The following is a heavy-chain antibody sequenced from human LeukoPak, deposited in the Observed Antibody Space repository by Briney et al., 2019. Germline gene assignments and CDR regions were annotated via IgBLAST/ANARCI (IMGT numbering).Heavy chain of an antibody. J-gene: IGHJ4*02. Sequence: ASVKVSCKGSGYSFTNYWIGWVRQMPGKGLEWMGIIYPGDSDTRYSPSFQGQVTISADKSITTAYLQWSSLKASDTAMYYCARGAYSFYFDYWGQGTLVTVSS. D-gene: IGHD3-16*01. CDR2: IYPGDSDT. V-gene: IGHV5-51*01. CDR3: ARGAYSFYFDY. CDR1: GYSFTNYW.